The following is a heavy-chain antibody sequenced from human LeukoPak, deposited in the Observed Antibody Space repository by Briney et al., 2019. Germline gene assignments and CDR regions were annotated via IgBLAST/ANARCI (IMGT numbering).Heavy chain of an antibody. J-gene: IGHJ5*02. D-gene: IGHD3-3*01. CDR1: GGSISSYY. V-gene: IGHV4-4*07. Sequence: SETLSLTCTVSGGSISSYYWSWIRQPAGKGLEWIGRIYNSGSTTYNPSLKSRVTMSVDTSKNQFSLKLSSVTAADTAVYYCARGRGSITIFGVVFPRFDPWGQGTLVTVSS. CDR2: IYNSGST. CDR3: ARGRGSITIFGVVFPRFDP.